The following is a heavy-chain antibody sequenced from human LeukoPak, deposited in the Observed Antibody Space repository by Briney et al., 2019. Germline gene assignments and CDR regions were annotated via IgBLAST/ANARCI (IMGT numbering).Heavy chain of an antibody. CDR1: GFTFSSYW. J-gene: IGHJ3*01. CDR3: ARPPSVGPLFAFDF. CDR2: IKQDGSEK. Sequence: GWSLSLSCPASGFTFSSYWMSWVRQAAGKGLEWVANIKQDGSEKYYVDSVKGRFTISRDNAKNSLYLQMNSLRAEDTAVYYCARPPSVGPLFAFDFWGQGTMVTVSS. V-gene: IGHV3-7*01.